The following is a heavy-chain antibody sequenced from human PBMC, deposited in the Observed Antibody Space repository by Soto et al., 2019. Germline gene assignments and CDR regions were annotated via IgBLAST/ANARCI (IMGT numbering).Heavy chain of an antibody. D-gene: IGHD6-19*01. V-gene: IGHV3-30-3*01. CDR2: ISYDGSNK. Sequence: QVQLVESGGGVVQPGRSLRLSCAASGFTFSSYAMHWVRQAPGKGLEWVAVISYDGSNKYYADSVKGRFTISRDNSKNTLYLQMNSLRAEDTAVYYCAREVAVAEAYGMDVGGQGTTVTVSS. CDR1: GFTFSSYA. CDR3: AREVAVAEAYGMDV. J-gene: IGHJ6*02.